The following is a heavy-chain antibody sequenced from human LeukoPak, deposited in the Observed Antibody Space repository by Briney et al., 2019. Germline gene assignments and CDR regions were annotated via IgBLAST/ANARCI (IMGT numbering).Heavy chain of an antibody. Sequence: PSETLSLTCAVYGGSFSGYYWSWIRQPPGKGLEWIGEINHSGSTNYNPSLKSRVTISVDTSKNQFSLKLSPVTAADTAVYYCARAPLWFGENPYYYGMDVWGQGTTVTVSS. CDR1: GGSFSGYY. CDR3: ARAPLWFGENPYYYGMDV. V-gene: IGHV4-34*01. J-gene: IGHJ6*02. D-gene: IGHD3-10*01. CDR2: INHSGST.